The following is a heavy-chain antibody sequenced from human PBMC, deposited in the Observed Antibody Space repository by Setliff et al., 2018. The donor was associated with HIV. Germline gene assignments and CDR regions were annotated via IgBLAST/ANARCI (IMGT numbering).Heavy chain of an antibody. CDR2: IGTDNGNT. V-gene: IGHV1-18*01. CDR1: GYTFTTYG. D-gene: IGHD3-10*01. J-gene: IGHJ6*03. Sequence: GASVKVSCKASGYTFTTYGITWVRQAPGQGLEWMGWIGTDNGNTNYAQKFQGRVTMTIDTSTSTVYMELGSLISDDTAVYYCAREGLWFGDRGYYMDVWGTGTAVTVSS. CDR3: AREGLWFGDRGYYMDV.